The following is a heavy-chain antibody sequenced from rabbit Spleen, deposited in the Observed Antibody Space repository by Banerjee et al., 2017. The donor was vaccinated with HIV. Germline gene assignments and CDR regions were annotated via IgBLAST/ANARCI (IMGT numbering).Heavy chain of an antibody. D-gene: IGHD2-1*01. V-gene: IGHV1S40*01. CDR1: GFSFSYNYW. J-gene: IGHJ4*01. CDR3: ARSNYGASFDL. CDR2: IDAGSSGDT. Sequence: QSLEESGGGLVKPGGTLTLSCKASGFSFSYNYWICWVRQAPGKGLEWIACIDAGSSGDTYYASWAKGRFTISETSSTTVTLQMTSLTAADTATYFCARSNYGASFDLWGPGTLVTVS.